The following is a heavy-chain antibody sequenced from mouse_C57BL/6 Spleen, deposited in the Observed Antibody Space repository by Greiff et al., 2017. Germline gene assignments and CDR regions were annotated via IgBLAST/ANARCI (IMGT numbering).Heavy chain of an antibody. J-gene: IGHJ4*01. CDR1: GYAFSSSW. Sequence: QVQLKQSGPELVKPGASVKISCKASGYAFSSSWMNWVKQRPGKGLEWIGRIYPGDGDTNYNGKFKGKATLTADKSSSTAYMQLSSLTSEDSAVYFCARSDSSGSYAMDYWGQGTSVTVSS. D-gene: IGHD3-2*02. CDR3: ARSDSSGSYAMDY. CDR2: IYPGDGDT. V-gene: IGHV1-82*01.